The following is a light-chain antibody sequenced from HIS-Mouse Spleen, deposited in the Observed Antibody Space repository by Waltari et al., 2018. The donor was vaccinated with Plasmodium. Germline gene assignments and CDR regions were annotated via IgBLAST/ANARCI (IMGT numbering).Light chain of an antibody. CDR1: QSISSW. CDR2: KAS. CDR3: QQYNSYSYT. V-gene: IGKV1-5*03. J-gene: IGKJ2*01. Sequence: PSTLSASVGDRVTITCRASQSISSWLAWYQQKPGKAPKLLIYKASSLESGVPSRFSGSGSGTEFTLTISSLQPDDFATYYCQQYNSYSYTFGQGTKLEIK.